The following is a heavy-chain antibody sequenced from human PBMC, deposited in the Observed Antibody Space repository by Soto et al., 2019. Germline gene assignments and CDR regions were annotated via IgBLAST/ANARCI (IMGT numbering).Heavy chain of an antibody. CDR2: MNPSTGNS. CDR3: ARRAETNGWNGFGADKYYFDF. CDR1: GYTFTIYD. J-gene: IGHJ4*02. V-gene: IGHV1-8*01. D-gene: IGHD1-1*01. Sequence: SVKVSCTASGYTFTIYDIYCLRQATGQGLELMGWMNPSTGNSGYAQKFQGRVTMTSDTSISTAHMELSSLRSEDTAVYYCARRAETNGWNGFGADKYYFDFWGQGTLVTVSS.